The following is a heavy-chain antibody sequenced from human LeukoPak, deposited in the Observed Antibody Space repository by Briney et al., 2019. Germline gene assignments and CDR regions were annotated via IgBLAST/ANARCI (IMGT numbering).Heavy chain of an antibody. CDR1: GGSFSGYY. D-gene: IGHD4-17*01. V-gene: IGHV4-34*01. CDR2: INHSGST. J-gene: IGHJ4*02. Sequence: PPETLSLTXAVYGGSFSGYYWSWIRQPPGKGLEWIGEINHSGSTNYNPSLKSRVTISVDTSKNQFSLKLSSVTAADTAVYYCARVTTVTTSYYFDYWGQGTLVTVSS. CDR3: ARVTTVTTSYYFDY.